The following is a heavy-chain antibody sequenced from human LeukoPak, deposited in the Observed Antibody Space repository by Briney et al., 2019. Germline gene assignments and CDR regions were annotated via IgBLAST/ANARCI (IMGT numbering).Heavy chain of an antibody. CDR2: IKWNGGST. J-gene: IGHJ4*02. V-gene: IGHV3-20*04. CDR1: GFTFDDYG. Sequence: GGSLRLSCAASGFTFDDYGMSWVRQAPGKGLEWVSGIKWNGGSTGYADSVKGRFTISRDNAKHSLYLQMNSLRAEDTALYYCARPRGLYCSGGSCYFDYWGQGTLVTVSS. CDR3: ARPRGLYCSGGSCYFDY. D-gene: IGHD2-15*01.